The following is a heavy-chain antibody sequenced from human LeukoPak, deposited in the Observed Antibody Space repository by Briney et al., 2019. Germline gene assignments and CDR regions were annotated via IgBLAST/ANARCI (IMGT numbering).Heavy chain of an antibody. J-gene: IGHJ6*03. D-gene: IGHD4-17*01. CDR3: ARYGDYSYYSWTS. CDR2: ISSSSSTI. CDR1: GFTFSSYS. V-gene: IGHV3-48*01. Sequence: GGSLRLSCAASGFTFSSYSMNWVRQAPGKGLEWVSYISSSSSTIYYADSVKGRFTISRDNAKNSLYLQMNSLRAEDTAVYYCARYGDYSYYSWTSGAKGPRSPSP.